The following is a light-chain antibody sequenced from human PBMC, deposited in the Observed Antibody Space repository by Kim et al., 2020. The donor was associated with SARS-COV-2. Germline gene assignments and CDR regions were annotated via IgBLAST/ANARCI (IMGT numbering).Light chain of an antibody. Sequence: DIQMTQSPSTLSASVGDRVTITCRASQSVDGWLAWYQQRPGKAPRLLIYQASKLASGVPSRFSGSGSGTDFTLTVNNLQPDDSAVYFCKQYKTYWTFGPGTKVDIK. CDR3: KQYKTYWT. CDR2: QAS. J-gene: IGKJ1*01. CDR1: QSVDGW. V-gene: IGKV1-5*03.